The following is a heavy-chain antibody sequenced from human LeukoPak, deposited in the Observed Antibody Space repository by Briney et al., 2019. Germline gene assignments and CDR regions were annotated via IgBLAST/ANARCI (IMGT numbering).Heavy chain of an antibody. D-gene: IGHD3-10*01. V-gene: IGHV1-2*02. J-gene: IGHJ4*02. Sequence: GASVKVSCKASGYTFTGYYMLWVGQAPRQGLEWMGWINPNSGGTNYAQKFQGRVTMTRGTSISTAYMELSRLRSDDTAVYYCARAPLWFGELLENGLAYWGQGTLVTVSS. CDR3: ARAPLWFGELLENGLAY. CDR1: GYTFTGYY. CDR2: INPNSGGT.